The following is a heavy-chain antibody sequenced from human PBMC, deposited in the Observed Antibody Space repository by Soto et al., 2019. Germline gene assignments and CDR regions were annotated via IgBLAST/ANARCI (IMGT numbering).Heavy chain of an antibody. J-gene: IGHJ4*02. CDR2: IYFSGST. D-gene: IGHD2-15*01. Sequence: PSETLSLTCDVFGDSVNGDNYYWTWIRQPPGKDLEWIGNIYFSGSTYYNPSLNSRVTLSIDTSKNHFSLKLTSVTAADTAMYYCARHRAVVGLDYWGQGTLVTVSS. CDR1: GDSVNGDNYY. V-gene: IGHV4-39*01. CDR3: ARHRAVVGLDY.